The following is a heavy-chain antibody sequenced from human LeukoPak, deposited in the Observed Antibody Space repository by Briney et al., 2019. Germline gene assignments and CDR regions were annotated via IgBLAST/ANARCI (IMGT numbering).Heavy chain of an antibody. D-gene: IGHD1-1*01. J-gene: IGHJ6*03. Sequence: SETLSLTCTVSGGSISSSSYYWGWIRQPPGKGLEWIGSIYYSGSTYYDPSLKSRVTISVDTSKNQFSLKLSSVTAADTAVYYCARHKWTTPATTYYMDVWGKGTTVTVSS. CDR2: IYYSGST. V-gene: IGHV4-39*01. CDR3: ARHKWTTPATTYYMDV. CDR1: GGSISSSSYY.